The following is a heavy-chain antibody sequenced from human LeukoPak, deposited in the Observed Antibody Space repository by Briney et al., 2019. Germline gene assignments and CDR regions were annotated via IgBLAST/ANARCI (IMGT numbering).Heavy chain of an antibody. CDR1: GGSISSRSYH. CDR3: ARETSQKGAHYMDV. D-gene: IGHD3-16*01. J-gene: IGHJ6*03. Sequence: SETLSLTCTVSGGSISSRSYHWGWIRQPPGKGLEWIGYIYYSGSTNYNPSLKSRVTISVDTSKNQFSLKLSSVTAADTAVYYCARETSQKGAHYMDVWGKGTTVTISS. V-gene: IGHV4-61*01. CDR2: IYYSGST.